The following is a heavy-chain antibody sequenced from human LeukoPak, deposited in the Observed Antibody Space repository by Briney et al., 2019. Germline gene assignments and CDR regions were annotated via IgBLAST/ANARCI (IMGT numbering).Heavy chain of an antibody. J-gene: IGHJ4*02. CDR1: GYTFTSYG. CDR2: ISAYNGNT. V-gene: IGHV1-18*01. D-gene: IGHD2-15*01. CDR3: ARGVVPYCSGGSWYLPDY. Sequence: GASVKLSCKASGYTFTSYGISWVRQAPGQGLEWMGWISAYNGNTNYAQKLQGRVTMTTDTSTSTAYMELRSLRSDDTAVYYCARGVVPYCSGGSWYLPDYWGQGTLVTVSS.